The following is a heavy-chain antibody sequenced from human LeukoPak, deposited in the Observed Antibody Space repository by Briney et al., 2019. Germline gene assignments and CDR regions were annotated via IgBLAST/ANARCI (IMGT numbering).Heavy chain of an antibody. D-gene: IGHD1-1*01. CDR2: IYYSGST. J-gene: IGHJ5*02. CDR1: GGSIISSSYY. V-gene: IGHV4-39*02. CDR3: ARRTRSEHWFDP. Sequence: PWETLSLTCTVSGGSIISSSYYWGWIRQPPGKGLEWIGTIYYSGSTYYNPSLKSRVTMSVDTSNNHFSLRLSSVTAADTAVYYCARRTRSEHWFDPWGQGALVTVSS.